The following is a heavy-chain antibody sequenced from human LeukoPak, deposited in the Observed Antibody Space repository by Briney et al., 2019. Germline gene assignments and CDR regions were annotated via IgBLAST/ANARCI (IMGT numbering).Heavy chain of an antibody. CDR2: ISHDGII. V-gene: IGHV3-74*01. D-gene: IGHD1-26*01. CDR1: GFTFSSYV. Sequence: PGGSLRLSCETAGFTFSSYVMHWVRRTPGKGLVWVSRISHDGIISYADSVKGRFTISRDNAKNSLYLQMNSLRADDTAVYYCVKDSPPRYSGSPPAYWGQGTPVTVSS. J-gene: IGHJ4*02. CDR3: VKDSPPRYSGSPPAY.